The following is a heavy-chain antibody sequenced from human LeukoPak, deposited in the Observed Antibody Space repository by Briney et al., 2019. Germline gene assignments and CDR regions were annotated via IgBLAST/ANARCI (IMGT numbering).Heavy chain of an antibody. D-gene: IGHD4-17*01. Sequence: ASVKVSCKASGYTFTSYGISWVRQAPGQGLEWMGWISAYNGNTNYAQKLQGRVTMTTDTSTSTAYMELRSLRSDDTAVYYCARAGWGVTADYGDYWLDPWGQGTLVTVSS. V-gene: IGHV1-18*01. J-gene: IGHJ5*02. CDR2: ISAYNGNT. CDR1: GYTFTSYG. CDR3: ARAGWGVTADYGDYWLDP.